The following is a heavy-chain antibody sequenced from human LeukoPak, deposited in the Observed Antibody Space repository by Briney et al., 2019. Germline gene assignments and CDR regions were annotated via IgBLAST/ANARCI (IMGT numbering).Heavy chain of an antibody. CDR3: AKDMSVRDDDYFDY. J-gene: IGHJ4*02. Sequence: GRSLRLSCAASGFTFDDYAMHWVRQAPGKGLEWVSGISWNSGSIGYADSVKGRFTISRDNAKNSLYLQMNSLRAEDTALYCCAKDMSVRDDDYFDYWGQGTLVTVSS. CDR1: GFTFDDYA. D-gene: IGHD3-10*01. V-gene: IGHV3-9*01. CDR2: ISWNSGSI.